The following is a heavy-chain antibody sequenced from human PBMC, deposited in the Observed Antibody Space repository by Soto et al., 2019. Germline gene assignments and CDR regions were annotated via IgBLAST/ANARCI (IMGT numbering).Heavy chain of an antibody. D-gene: IGHD2-8*01. CDR1: GFTFSSYA. CDR2: ISGSGGST. CDR3: AKRQKYCTNGVCYHLFDY. J-gene: IGHJ4*02. Sequence: GGSLRLSCAASGFTFSSYAMSWVRQAPGKGLEWVSAISGSGGSTYYADSVKGRFTISRDNSKNTLYLQMNSLRAEDTAVYYCAKRQKYCTNGVCYHLFDYWGQGTLVTVSS. V-gene: IGHV3-23*01.